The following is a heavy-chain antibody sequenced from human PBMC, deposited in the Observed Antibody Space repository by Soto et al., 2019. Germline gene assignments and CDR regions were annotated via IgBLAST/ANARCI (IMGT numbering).Heavy chain of an antibody. CDR2: IIPIFGTA. D-gene: IGHD4-17*01. J-gene: IGHJ6*02. CDR3: ARDRDGDDPTGYYGMDV. Sequence: QVQLVQSGAEVKKPGSSVKVSCKASGGTFSSYAISWVRQAPGQGLEWMGGIIPIFGTANYAQKFQGRVTITADESTSTAYMGLSSLRSEDTAVYYCARDRDGDDPTGYYGMDVWGQGTTVTVSS. V-gene: IGHV1-69*12. CDR1: GGTFSSYA.